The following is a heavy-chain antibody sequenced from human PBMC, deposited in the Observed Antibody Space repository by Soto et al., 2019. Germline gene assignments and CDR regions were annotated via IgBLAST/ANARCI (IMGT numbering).Heavy chain of an antibody. CDR1: GFTFSTSW. CDR3: ARGPRHSDAY. V-gene: IGHV3-7*05. D-gene: IGHD5-18*01. J-gene: IGHJ4*02. CDR2: IKQDGSEE. Sequence: EVQLVESGGGLVQPGGSLKISCSASGFTFSTSWMSWVRQAPGKGLEWVANIKQDGSEEYYVDSVKGRFTVSRDIAKNSLYLQMNSLRVEDTAVYFCARGPRHSDAYWGLGTLVTVSS.